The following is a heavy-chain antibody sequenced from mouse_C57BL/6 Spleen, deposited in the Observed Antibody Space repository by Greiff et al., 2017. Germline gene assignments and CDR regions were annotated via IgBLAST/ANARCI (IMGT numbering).Heavy chain of an antibody. D-gene: IGHD2-4*01. V-gene: IGHV5-4*01. CDR2: ISDGGSYT. J-gene: IGHJ4*01. Sequence: EVKVVESGGGLVKPGGSLKLSCAASGFTFSSYAMSWVRQTPEKRLEWVATISDGGSYTYYPDNVKGRFTISRDNAKNNLYLQMSHLKSEDTAMYYCARDDYDYDEDAMDYWGQGTSVTVSS. CDR1: GFTFSSYA. CDR3: ARDDYDYDEDAMDY.